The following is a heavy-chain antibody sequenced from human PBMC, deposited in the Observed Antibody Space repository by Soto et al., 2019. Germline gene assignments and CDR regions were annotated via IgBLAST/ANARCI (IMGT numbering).Heavy chain of an antibody. D-gene: IGHD6-19*01. J-gene: IGHJ6*02. CDR3: AATIIAVGGSGYYGLDV. Sequence: GGSVKVSRKASGFTLTTSAMQWVGQGRGKSLEWIGWIVVGSGHINYAQQFHGRVTITRDMSTGTVYMDLSSLRSEDTAVYYCAATIIAVGGSGYYGLDVWGQGTTVTVSS. CDR2: IVVGSGHI. V-gene: IGHV1-58*02. CDR1: GFTLTTSA.